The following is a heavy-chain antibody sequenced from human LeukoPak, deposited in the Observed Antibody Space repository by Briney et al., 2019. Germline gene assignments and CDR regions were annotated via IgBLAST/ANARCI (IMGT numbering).Heavy chain of an antibody. CDR3: ATGEYRGGLLWY. D-gene: IGHD2/OR15-2a*01. V-gene: IGHV1-24*01. CDR2: FDPEDGET. Sequence: ASVKVSCKVSGYTLTELSMHWVRQAPGKGLEWMGGFDPEDGETIYAQKFQGRVTMTEDTSTDTAYMELSSLRSEDTAVYYCATGEYRGGLLWYWGQGTLVTVSS. CDR1: GYTLTELS. J-gene: IGHJ4*02.